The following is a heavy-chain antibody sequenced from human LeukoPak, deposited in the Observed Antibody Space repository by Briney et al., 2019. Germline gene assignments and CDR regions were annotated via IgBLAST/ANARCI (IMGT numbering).Heavy chain of an antibody. D-gene: IGHD3-22*01. V-gene: IGHV1-69*13. CDR1: GGTFSSYA. Sequence: SVKVSCKASGGTFSSYAISWVRQAPGQGLEWMGGIIPIFGTANYAQKFQGRVAITADESTSTAYMELSSLRSEDTAVYYCASPNYYDSSGPPHYYYMDGWGKRTTVTVSS. CDR2: IIPIFGTA. CDR3: ASPNYYDSSGPPHYYYMDG. J-gene: IGHJ6*03.